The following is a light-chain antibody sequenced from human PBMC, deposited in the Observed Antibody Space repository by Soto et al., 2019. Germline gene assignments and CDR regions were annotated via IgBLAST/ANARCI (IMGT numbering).Light chain of an antibody. J-gene: IGKJ5*01. CDR3: QQYNNGPPIT. V-gene: IGKV3-15*01. CDR2: GAS. Sequence: VSSGERATLSCRASQSVSSNLAWYQQKPGQAPRLLIYGASTRATGIPARFSGSGSGTEFTLTISSLQSEDFAVYYCQQYNNGPPITFGQGTRLEIK. CDR1: QSVSSN.